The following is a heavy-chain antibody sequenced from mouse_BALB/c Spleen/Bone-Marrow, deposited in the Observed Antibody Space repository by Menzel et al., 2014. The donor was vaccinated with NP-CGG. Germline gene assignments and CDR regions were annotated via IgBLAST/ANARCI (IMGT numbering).Heavy chain of an antibody. CDR2: IDPANGNT. V-gene: IGHV14-3*02. Sequence: EVQLQQSGAELVKPGASVKLSCTASGFNIKDTYMHWVKQRPDQGLEWIGRIDPANGNTKYNPKFQGKASITSDTSSNTAYLQLSSLTSGDTAVYYCVGWEDYWGHGTTLTVSS. CDR3: VGWEDY. CDR1: GFNIKDTY. J-gene: IGHJ2*01. D-gene: IGHD4-1*01.